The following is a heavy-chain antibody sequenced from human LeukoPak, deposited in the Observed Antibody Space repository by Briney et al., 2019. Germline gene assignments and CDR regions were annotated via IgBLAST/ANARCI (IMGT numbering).Heavy chain of an antibody. V-gene: IGHV1-2*02. CDR1: GYTFTGYY. CDR2: SNPSSGGT. D-gene: IGHD5-18*01. CDR3: ARPLDTGYMGH. J-gene: IGHJ4*02. Sequence: ASVKVSCKASGYTFTGYYMHGVRQAPGQGLEGMGLSNPSSGGTNYAQKFQGRVTMTRGTSISTAYMELSRLRSDDTAVYSCARPLDTGYMGHWGQGTLVTVSS.